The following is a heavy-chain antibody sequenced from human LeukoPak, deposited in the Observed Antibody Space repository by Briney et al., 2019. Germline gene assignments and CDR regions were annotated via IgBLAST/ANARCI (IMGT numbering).Heavy chain of an antibody. CDR3: ARDKGGYGGYTSDY. Sequence: GGSLRLSCAASGFTFSSYAMHWVRQAPGKGLEWVAVISYDGSNKYYADSVKGRFTISRDNSKNTLYLQMNSLRAEDTAVYYCARDKGGYGGYTSDYWGQGTLVTVSS. D-gene: IGHD5-12*01. J-gene: IGHJ4*02. V-gene: IGHV3-30-3*01. CDR2: ISYDGSNK. CDR1: GFTFSSYA.